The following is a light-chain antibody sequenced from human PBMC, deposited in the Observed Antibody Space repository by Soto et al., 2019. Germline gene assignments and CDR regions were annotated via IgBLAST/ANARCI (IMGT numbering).Light chain of an antibody. CDR2: AAS. Sequence: DLQMTQSPSSLSASVGDRVTITCRASQSISSYLNWYQQKPGKAPKLLIYAASSLQSGVPSRFSGSGSGTDFTLTISSLQPEDFATYYCQQSYSTQKPTFGQGTKVEIK. J-gene: IGKJ1*01. CDR1: QSISSY. V-gene: IGKV1-39*01. CDR3: QQSYSTQKPT.